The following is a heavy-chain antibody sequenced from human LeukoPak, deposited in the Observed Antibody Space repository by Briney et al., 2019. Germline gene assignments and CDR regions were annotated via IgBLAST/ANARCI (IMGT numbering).Heavy chain of an antibody. CDR2: IKSKTDGGTT. CDR1: GFTFSNAW. D-gene: IGHD2-2*01. Sequence: GGSLRLSCAASGFTFSNAWMSWVRQAPGKGLEWVGRIKSKTDGGTTDYAAPVKGRFTISRDDSKNTLYLQMNSLKTEDTTVYYCTTEPTDVPRYSWGQGTLVTVSS. CDR3: TTEPTDVPRYS. V-gene: IGHV3-15*01. J-gene: IGHJ4*02.